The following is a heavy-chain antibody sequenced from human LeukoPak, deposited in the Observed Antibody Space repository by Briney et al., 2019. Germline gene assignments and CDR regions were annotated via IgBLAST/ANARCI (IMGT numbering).Heavy chain of an antibody. Sequence: GGSLRLSCAAARFTFRTYWMHWVRPAEKGVLVWVSRITPDGRGTDYADSVRDRSSISTDNPKHTPYLQMNSVMTEHTSVYFCAKDLRGTRDYWGQGTLVTVSS. CDR3: AKDLRGTRDY. V-gene: IGHV3-74*01. CDR2: ITPDGRGT. CDR1: RFTFRTYW. D-gene: IGHD2-15*01. J-gene: IGHJ4*02.